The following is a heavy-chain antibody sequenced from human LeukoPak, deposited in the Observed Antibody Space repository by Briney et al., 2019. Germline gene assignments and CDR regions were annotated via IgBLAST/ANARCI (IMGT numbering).Heavy chain of an antibody. D-gene: IGHD2-2*01. J-gene: IGHJ4*02. CDR3: ARGVSTVH. V-gene: IGHV4-38-2*02. CDR2: IYHSGST. CDR1: GYSISSGYY. Sequence: SETLSLTCTVSGYSISSGYYWGWIRQPPGKGLEWIGSIYHSGSTYYNPSLKSRVTISVDTSKNQFSLKLNSVTAADTAVYYCARGVSTVHWGQGTLVTVSS.